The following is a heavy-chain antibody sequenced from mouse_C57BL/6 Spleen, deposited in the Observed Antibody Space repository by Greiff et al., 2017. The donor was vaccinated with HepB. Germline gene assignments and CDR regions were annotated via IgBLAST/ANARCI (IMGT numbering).Heavy chain of an antibody. CDR2: IWTGGGT. D-gene: IGHD2-4*01. V-gene: IGHV2-9-1*01. J-gene: IGHJ4*01. CDR3: ASQSITTPYYYAMDY. CDR1: GFSLTSYA. Sequence: VQLQQSGPGLVAPSQSLSITCTVSGFSLTSYAISWVRQPPGKGLEWLGVIWTGGGTNYNSALKSRLSISKDNSKSQVFLKMNILQTDDTARYYCASQSITTPYYYAMDYWGQGTSVTVSS.